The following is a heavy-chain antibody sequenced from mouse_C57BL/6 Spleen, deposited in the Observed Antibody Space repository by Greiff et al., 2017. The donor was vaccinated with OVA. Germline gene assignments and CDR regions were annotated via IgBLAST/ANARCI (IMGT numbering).Heavy chain of an antibody. CDR2: IYPGSGST. CDR3: AREGLQLSHYFDY. J-gene: IGHJ2*01. Sequence: QVQLQQPGAELVKPGASVKMSCKASGYTFTSCWITWVKQRPGQGLEWIGDIYPGSGSTNYNEKFKSKATLTVDTSSSTAYMQLSSLTSEDSAVYYCAREGLQLSHYFDYWGQGTTLTVSS. CDR1: GYTFTSCW. V-gene: IGHV1-55*01. D-gene: IGHD3-2*02.